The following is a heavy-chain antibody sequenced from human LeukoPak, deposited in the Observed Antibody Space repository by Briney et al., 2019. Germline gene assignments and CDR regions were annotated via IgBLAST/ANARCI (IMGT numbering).Heavy chain of an antibody. CDR1: GFIFSDYY. D-gene: IGHD2-15*01. Sequence: PGGSLRVSCVPSGFIFSDYYMSWIRQAPGKGLEWVSFISSSSSYTSYADSVKGRFTISRDNAKNSLYLQMNSLRAEDTAVYYCVRDPLRFDGSYVQVGRDYWGQGTLVTVPS. CDR2: ISSSSSYT. CDR3: VRDPLRFDGSYVQVGRDY. J-gene: IGHJ4*02. V-gene: IGHV3-11*06.